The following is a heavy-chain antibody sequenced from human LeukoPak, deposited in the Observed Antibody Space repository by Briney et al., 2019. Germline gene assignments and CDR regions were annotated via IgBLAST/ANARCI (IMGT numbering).Heavy chain of an antibody. CDR1: GYTFTSYD. J-gene: IGHJ4*02. Sequence: ASVTVSCKASGYTFTSYDINWVQQATGQGLEWMGWMNPNSGNTGYAQKFQGRVTMTRNTSISTAYMELSSLRSEDTAVYYCARGHSSSWYSCWGQGTLVTVSS. V-gene: IGHV1-8*01. CDR3: ARGHSSSWYSC. CDR2: MNPNSGNT. D-gene: IGHD6-13*01.